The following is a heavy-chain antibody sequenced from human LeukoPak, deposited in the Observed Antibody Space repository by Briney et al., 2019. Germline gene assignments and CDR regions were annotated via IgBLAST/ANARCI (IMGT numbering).Heavy chain of an antibody. V-gene: IGHV3-30*14. CDR3: ATIAYCSSTSCYTGGFDY. J-gene: IGHJ4*02. D-gene: IGHD2-2*02. Sequence: GGSLRLSCAASGFTFSSYAMHWVRQAPGKGLEWVAVISYDGSNKYYADSVKGRFTISRDNSKNTLYLQMNSLRVEDTAVYYCATIAYCSSTSCYTGGFDYWGQGTLVTVSS. CDR1: GFTFSSYA. CDR2: ISYDGSNK.